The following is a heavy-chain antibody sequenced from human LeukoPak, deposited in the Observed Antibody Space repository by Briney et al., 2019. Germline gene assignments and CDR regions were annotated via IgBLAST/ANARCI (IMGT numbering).Heavy chain of an antibody. Sequence: PGGSLRLSCAASGFTFSNYGVSWVRQAPGKGLEWVSTISGNGGGTYYADSVKGRFTISRDNAQNSVYLQMSSLRAEDTAIYYCTRADADKVTYDFWGQGALVTVSS. CDR3: TRADADKVTYDF. V-gene: IGHV3-23*01. D-gene: IGHD3-16*01. CDR2: ISGNGGGT. J-gene: IGHJ4*02. CDR1: GFTFSNYG.